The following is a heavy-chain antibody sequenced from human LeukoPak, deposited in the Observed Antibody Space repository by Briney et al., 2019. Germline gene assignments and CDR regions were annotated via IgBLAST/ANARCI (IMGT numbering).Heavy chain of an antibody. Sequence: SETLSLTCTVSGGSISSYYWSWIRQPPGKGLEWIGYIYYSGSTNYNPSLKSRVTMSVDTSKNQFSLKLSSVTAADTAVYYCARGREYYDFWSGYYEGPFDYWGQGTLVTVSS. CDR3: ARGREYYDFWSGYYEGPFDY. D-gene: IGHD3-3*01. CDR2: IYYSGST. CDR1: GGSISSYY. J-gene: IGHJ4*02. V-gene: IGHV4-59*12.